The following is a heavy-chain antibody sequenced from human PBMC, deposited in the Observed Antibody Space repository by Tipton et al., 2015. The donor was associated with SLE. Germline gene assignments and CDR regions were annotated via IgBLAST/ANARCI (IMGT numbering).Heavy chain of an antibody. CDR1: GGSITDYY. CDR3: ARGRGFRPGPFDY. J-gene: IGHJ4*02. Sequence: LSCTVSGGSITDYYWSWIRQSPGKGLEWIGYIYYSGNTNYNPSLKSRVTISVDTSKNHFSLTLNSVTAADTAVYYCARGRGFRPGPFDYWGQGTLVAVSS. D-gene: IGHD5-12*01. V-gene: IGHV4-59*01. CDR2: IYYSGNT.